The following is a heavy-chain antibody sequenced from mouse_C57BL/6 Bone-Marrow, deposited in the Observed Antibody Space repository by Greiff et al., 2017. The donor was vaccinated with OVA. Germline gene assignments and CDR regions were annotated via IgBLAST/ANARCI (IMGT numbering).Heavy chain of an antibody. CDR3: AREGLYYGNYYAMDY. CDR1: GYSITSGYD. J-gene: IGHJ4*01. D-gene: IGHD2-1*01. V-gene: IGHV3-1*01. CDR2: ISYSGST. Sequence: VQLQQSGPGMVKPSQSLSLTCTVTGYSITSGYDWHWIRHFPGNKLEWMGYISYSGSTNYNPSLKSRISITHDTSKNHFFLKLNSVTTEDTATYYCAREGLYYGNYYAMDYWGQGTSVTVSS.